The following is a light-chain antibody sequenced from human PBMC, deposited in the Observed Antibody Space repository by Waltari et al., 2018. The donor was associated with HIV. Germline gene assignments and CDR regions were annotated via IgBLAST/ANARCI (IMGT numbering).Light chain of an antibody. CDR3: SSYTSSSTLVV. V-gene: IGLV2-14*01. CDR1: SSDVGGYNY. Sequence: QSALTQPASVSGSPGQSIPISCTGTSSDVGGYNYVSWYHQHPGKAPKLMIYEVSNRPSGVSNRCSGSKSGNTASLTISGLQAEDEADYYCSSYTSSSTLVVFGGGTKLTVL. J-gene: IGLJ2*01. CDR2: EVS.